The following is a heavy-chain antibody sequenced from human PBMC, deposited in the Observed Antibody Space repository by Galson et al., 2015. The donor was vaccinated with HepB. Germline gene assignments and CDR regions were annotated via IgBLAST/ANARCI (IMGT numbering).Heavy chain of an antibody. CDR3: ARDPRPMGYSSSWYFDY. J-gene: IGHJ4*02. CDR1: GYTFTSYG. V-gene: IGHV1-18*01. Sequence: SVKVSCKASGYTFTSYGISWVRQAPGQGLEWMGWISAYNGNTNYAQKLQGRVTMTTDTSTRTAYMELRSLRSDDTAVYYCARDPRPMGYSSSWYFDYWGQGTLVTVSS. CDR2: ISAYNGNT. D-gene: IGHD6-13*01.